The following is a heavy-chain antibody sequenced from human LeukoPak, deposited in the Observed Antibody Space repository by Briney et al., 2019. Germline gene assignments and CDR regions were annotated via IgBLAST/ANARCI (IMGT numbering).Heavy chain of an antibody. Sequence: GESLKISCKGLGYSFTNYRIGWVRQMPGKGLEWMGIIYPGDSDTRYSPSFQGQVTISADKSISTSYLQWSSLKASDTAMYYCAIFYGDYGYFDYWGQGTLVSVSS. CDR3: AIFYGDYGYFDY. J-gene: IGHJ4*02. CDR1: GYSFTNYR. CDR2: IYPGDSDT. D-gene: IGHD4-17*01. V-gene: IGHV5-51*01.